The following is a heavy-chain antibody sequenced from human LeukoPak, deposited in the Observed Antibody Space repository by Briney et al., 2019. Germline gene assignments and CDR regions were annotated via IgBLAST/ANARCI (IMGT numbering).Heavy chain of an antibody. CDR2: INHSGST. Sequence: SETLSLTCAVYGGSFSGYYWSWIRQPPGKGLEWIGEINHSGSTNYNPSLKSRVTISVDTSKNQFSLKLSSVTAADTAVYYCARLPRNYYDSSGYVYWGQGTLVTVSS. D-gene: IGHD3-22*01. V-gene: IGHV4-34*01. J-gene: IGHJ4*02. CDR1: GGSFSGYY. CDR3: ARLPRNYYDSSGYVY.